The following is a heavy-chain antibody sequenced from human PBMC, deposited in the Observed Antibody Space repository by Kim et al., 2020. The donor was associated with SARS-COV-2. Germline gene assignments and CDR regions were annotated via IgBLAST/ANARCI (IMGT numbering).Heavy chain of an antibody. Sequence: SETLSLTCAVYGGSFSGYYWSWIRQPPGKGLEWIGEINHSGSTNYNPSLKSRVTISVDTSKNQFSLKLSSVTAADTAVYYCARRRGSHRSQFPRYFDYWGQGTLVTVSS. CDR1: GGSFSGYY. V-gene: IGHV4-34*01. CDR3: ARRRGSHRSQFPRYFDY. CDR2: INHSGST. J-gene: IGHJ4*02. D-gene: IGHD2-15*01.